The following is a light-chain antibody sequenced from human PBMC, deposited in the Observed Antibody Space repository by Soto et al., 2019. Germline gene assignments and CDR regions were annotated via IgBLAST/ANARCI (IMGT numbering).Light chain of an antibody. CDR1: GSDVDCYNY. V-gene: IGLV2-14*01. Sequence: QSPLAQPASVSGSPGQSLAISCTGSGSDVDCYNYVSWYQQHPGKAPRLKIYGVSHRPSGVSNRFSGSKSGNTAYLTISGRQVEDEAEYFCFSFTTTSTQVFGTGTKGTVL. J-gene: IGLJ1*01. CDR2: GVS. CDR3: FSFTTTSTQV.